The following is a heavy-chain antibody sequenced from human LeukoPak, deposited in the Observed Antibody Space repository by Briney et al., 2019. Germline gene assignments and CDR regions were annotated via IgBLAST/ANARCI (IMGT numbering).Heavy chain of an antibody. CDR3: ARCVPPNYYGMDV. V-gene: IGHV4-59*01. CDR2: IYYSGST. Sequence: SETLSLTCTVSGGSISSYYWSWIRQPPGKGLEWIGYIYYSGSTNYNPSLKSRVTISVDTSKNQFSLKLSSVTAADTAVYSCARCVPPNYYGMDVWGQGTTVTVSS. D-gene: IGHD2-2*01. J-gene: IGHJ6*02. CDR1: GGSISSYY.